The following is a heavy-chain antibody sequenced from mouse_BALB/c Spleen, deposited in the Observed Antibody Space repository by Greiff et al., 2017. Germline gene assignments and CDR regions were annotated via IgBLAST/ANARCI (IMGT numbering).Heavy chain of an antibody. CDR3: ARSQFITTAMGTWFAY. CDR1: GYTFTSYW. D-gene: IGHD1-2*01. CDR2: INPSTGYT. J-gene: IGHJ3*01. V-gene: IGHV1-7*01. Sequence: QVQLQQSGAELAKPGASVKMSCKASGYTFTSYWMHWVKQRPGQGLEWIGYINPSTGYTEYNQKFKDKATLTADKSSSTAYMQLSSLTSEDSAVYYCARSQFITTAMGTWFAYWGQGTLVTVSA.